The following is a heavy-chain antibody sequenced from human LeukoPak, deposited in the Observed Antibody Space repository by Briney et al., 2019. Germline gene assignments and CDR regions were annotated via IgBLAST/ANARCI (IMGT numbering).Heavy chain of an antibody. Sequence: ASVKVSCKASGYTFTGYYMHWVRQAPGQGLEWMGWIDPNSGGTNYAQKFQGRVTMTRDTSISTAYMELSRLRSDDTAVYYCARSDYVWGSYRYPLSFDYWGQGTLVTVSS. CDR3: ARSDYVWGSYRYPLSFDY. CDR2: IDPNSGGT. J-gene: IGHJ4*02. D-gene: IGHD3-16*02. V-gene: IGHV1-2*02. CDR1: GYTFTGYY.